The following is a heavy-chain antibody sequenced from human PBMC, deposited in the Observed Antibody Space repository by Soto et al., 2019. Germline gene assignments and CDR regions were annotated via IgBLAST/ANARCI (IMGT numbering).Heavy chain of an antibody. J-gene: IGHJ5*02. V-gene: IGHV3-48*01. D-gene: IGHD5-18*01. CDR2: ISSSSSTI. CDR1: GFTFSSYS. CDR3: ARDVDTTSHLNWFDP. Sequence: GGSLRLSCAASGFTFSSYSMNWVRQAPGKGLEWVSYISSSSSTIYYADSVKGRFTISRDNAKNSLYLQMNSLEVEDTAVYYCARDVDTTSHLNWFDPWGQGVMVTVSS.